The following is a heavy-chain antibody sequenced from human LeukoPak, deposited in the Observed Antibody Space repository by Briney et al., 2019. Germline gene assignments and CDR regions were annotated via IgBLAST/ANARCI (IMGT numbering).Heavy chain of an antibody. CDR3: AKDIDWLAFED. V-gene: IGHV3-48*03. D-gene: IGHD6-19*01. J-gene: IGHJ4*02. CDR2: ISSSGRTI. Sequence: PGGSLRLSCAASGFTLSSFEMNWVRQAPGKGLEWVSYISSSGRTIYYADSVKGRFTISRDNSENTVYLQMNSLRVEDTAVYYCAKDIDWLAFEDWGQGTLVTVSS. CDR1: GFTLSSFE.